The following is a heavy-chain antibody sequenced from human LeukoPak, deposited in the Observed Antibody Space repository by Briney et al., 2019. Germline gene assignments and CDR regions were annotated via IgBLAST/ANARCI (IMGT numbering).Heavy chain of an antibody. D-gene: IGHD3-22*01. CDR1: GGSISSSSYY. J-gene: IGHJ4*02. CDR3: ARPSLPTYYYDSSGYYYEY. CDR2: IYYSGST. V-gene: IGHV4-39*01. Sequence: SETLSLTCTVSGGSISSSSYYWGWIRQPPEKGLEWIGSIYYSGSTSYNPSLKSRVTISVDTSKNQFSLKLSSVTAADTAVYYGARPSLPTYYYDSSGYYYEYWGQGTLVTVSS.